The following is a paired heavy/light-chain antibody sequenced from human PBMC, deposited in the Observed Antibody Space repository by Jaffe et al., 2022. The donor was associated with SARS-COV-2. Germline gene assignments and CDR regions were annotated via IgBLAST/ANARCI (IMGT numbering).Heavy chain of an antibody. CDR2: ISRGGDTM. CDR1: GFTFSNFE. Sequence: EVQLVESGGDLVQPGGSLRLSCAASGFTFSNFEMNWVRQAPGKGLEWVSYISRGGDTMYYADSVRGRFTISRDNAKNSLYLQMNSLRAEDTAVYYCAEGPGIAVAGTHYWGQGTLVTVSS. CDR3: AEGPGIAVAGTHY. D-gene: IGHD6-19*01. V-gene: IGHV3-48*03. J-gene: IGHJ4*02.
Light chain of an antibody. V-gene: IGKV3-15*01. CDR1: QGVSSN. J-gene: IGKJ2*01. CDR2: GAS. Sequence: EIVMTQSPATLSVSPGERATLSCRASQGVSSNLAWYQQKPGQAPRLLIYGASTRATGIPARFSGSGSGTEFTLTISSLQSEDFAVYYCQQYNNWPPFTFGPGTKLEIK. CDR3: QQYNNWPPFT.